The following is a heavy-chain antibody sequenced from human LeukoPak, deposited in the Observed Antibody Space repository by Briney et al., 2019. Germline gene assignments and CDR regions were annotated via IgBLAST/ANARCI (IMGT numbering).Heavy chain of an antibody. Sequence: GGSLRLSCAASEFTFSSYSMSWVRQAPGKGLEWVSYISSSSSYIYYADSVKGRFTISRDNAKNSLYLQMNSLRAEDTAVYYCARDSVSQSSGSYSEHDYWGQGTLVTVSS. J-gene: IGHJ4*02. CDR2: ISSSSSYI. D-gene: IGHD3-10*01. CDR3: ARDSVSQSSGSYSEHDY. V-gene: IGHV3-21*05. CDR1: EFTFSSYS.